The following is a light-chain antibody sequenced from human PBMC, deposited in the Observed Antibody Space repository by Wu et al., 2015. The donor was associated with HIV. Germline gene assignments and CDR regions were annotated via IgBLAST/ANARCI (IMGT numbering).Light chain of an antibody. V-gene: IGKV1-5*03. CDR3: QQSYSTPYS. CDR2: EAS. Sequence: DIQMTQSPSTLSASVGDRVTITCRASQSISIWLAWYQQKSGRAPKLLIYEASKLETGVPSRFSGSGSGTDFTLTISSLQPEDFATYYCQQSYSTPYSFGQGTKLEIK. CDR1: QSISIW. J-gene: IGKJ2*03.